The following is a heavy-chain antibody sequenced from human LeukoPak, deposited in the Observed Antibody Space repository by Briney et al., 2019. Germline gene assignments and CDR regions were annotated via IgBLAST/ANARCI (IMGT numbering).Heavy chain of an antibody. J-gene: IGHJ4*02. Sequence: SETLSLTCTVSGGSISSYYWSWIRQPPGKGLEWIGYIYYSGSTNYNPSLKSRISISVDTSKNQFSLKLSSVTAADTAVYYCASRHTYYYDSSGYYTRWGQGTLVTVSS. CDR3: ASRHTYYYDSSGYYTR. CDR2: IYYSGST. V-gene: IGHV4-59*01. CDR1: GGSISSYY. D-gene: IGHD3-22*01.